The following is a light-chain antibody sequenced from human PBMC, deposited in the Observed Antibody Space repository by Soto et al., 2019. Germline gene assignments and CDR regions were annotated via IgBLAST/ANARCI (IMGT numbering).Light chain of an antibody. CDR3: SSYTSSSTPQFV. CDR1: SSDVGGYNY. Sequence: QSVLTQPASVSGSPGQSITISCTGTSSDVGGYNYVSWYRQHPGKAPKLMIYDVSNRPSGVSNRFSGSKSGNTASLTISGLQAEDEADYSCSSYTSSSTPQFVFGTGTKVTVL. CDR2: DVS. J-gene: IGLJ1*01. V-gene: IGLV2-14*01.